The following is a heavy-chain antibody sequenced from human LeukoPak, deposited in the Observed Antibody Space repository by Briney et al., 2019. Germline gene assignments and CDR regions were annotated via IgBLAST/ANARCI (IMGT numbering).Heavy chain of an antibody. Sequence: GESLKISCEGSGYSFTSYWIGWVSQMPGRGLEWMGIIYPGDSDTRYSPSFQGQVTISADKSISTAYLQWSSLKASDTAMYYCARTTYYDILTGYPAHFDYWGQGTLVTVSS. D-gene: IGHD3-9*01. CDR2: IYPGDSDT. V-gene: IGHV5-51*01. CDR3: ARTTYYDILTGYPAHFDY. CDR1: GYSFTSYW. J-gene: IGHJ4*02.